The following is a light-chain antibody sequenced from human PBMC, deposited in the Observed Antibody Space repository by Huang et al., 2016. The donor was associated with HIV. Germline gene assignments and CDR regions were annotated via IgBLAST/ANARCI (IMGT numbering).Light chain of an antibody. Sequence: EIVMTQSPVTLSVSPGERATRSCRASQSVGKYLAWYQQRPGQPPRLLIYGSSTRATGIPARVTGSGSGTEFTLTISSLQSEDFAIYYCQQYDNGPYTFGQGTNLEIK. CDR3: QQYDNGPYT. J-gene: IGKJ2*01. CDR1: QSVGKY. V-gene: IGKV3-15*01. CDR2: GSS.